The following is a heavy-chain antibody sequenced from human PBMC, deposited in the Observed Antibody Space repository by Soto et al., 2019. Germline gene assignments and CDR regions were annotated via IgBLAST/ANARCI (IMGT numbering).Heavy chain of an antibody. Sequence: EVQVVESWGGLVKPGGSLRLSCVASGFTFTKAWMNWIRQAPGKGLEWVGRIRSNTDGGTTEYAATVTGRFSISRDDSENTVYLQMIGLKTEDTALYYCYASGSYLADDYWGQGALVTVSS. V-gene: IGHV3-15*07. CDR1: GFTFTKAW. CDR3: YASGSYLADDY. D-gene: IGHD3-10*01. CDR2: IRSNTDGGTT. J-gene: IGHJ4*02.